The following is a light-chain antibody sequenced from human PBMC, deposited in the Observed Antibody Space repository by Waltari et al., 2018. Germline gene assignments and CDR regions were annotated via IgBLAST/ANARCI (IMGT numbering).Light chain of an antibody. CDR1: SSDVGGYNY. Sequence: QSALTQPPSASGSPGQSVTISCTGTSSDVGGYNYVSWYQQHPGKAPKLMIYEVSKRPSGVPDRCSGSKSGNPASLTVSGLQAEDEADYYCSSYAGSNNLVFGGGTKLTVL. CDR3: SSYAGSNNLV. J-gene: IGLJ3*02. V-gene: IGLV2-8*01. CDR2: EVS.